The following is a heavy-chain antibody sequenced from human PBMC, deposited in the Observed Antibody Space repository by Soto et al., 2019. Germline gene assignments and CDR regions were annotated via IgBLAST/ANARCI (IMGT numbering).Heavy chain of an antibody. CDR3: ARRNYPYYFDY. Sequence: SETLSLTCTVSGDSICSSSSYWAWIRQPPGKGLEWIAIISHSGTTYYTPPLKSRLTISMDTSKNQFSLNLASVTAADTAVYYCARRNYPYYFDYWGQGTLVTVSS. CDR1: GDSICSSSSY. J-gene: IGHJ4*02. CDR2: ISHSGTT. D-gene: IGHD3-10*01. V-gene: IGHV4-39*01.